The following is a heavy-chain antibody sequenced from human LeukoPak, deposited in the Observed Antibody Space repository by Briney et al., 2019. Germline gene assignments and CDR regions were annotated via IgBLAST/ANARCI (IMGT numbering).Heavy chain of an antibody. CDR1: GFTVSSNY. V-gene: IGHV3-53*01. CDR3: ARDSSSSPADDYYFDY. J-gene: IGHJ4*02. D-gene: IGHD6-6*01. Sequence: GGSLRLSCAASGFTVSSNYMSWVRQAPGKGLEWVSVIYSGGSTYYADSVKGRFTISRDNSKNTLYLLMNSLRAEDTAVYYCARDSSSSPADDYYFDYWGQGTLVTVSS. CDR2: IYSGGST.